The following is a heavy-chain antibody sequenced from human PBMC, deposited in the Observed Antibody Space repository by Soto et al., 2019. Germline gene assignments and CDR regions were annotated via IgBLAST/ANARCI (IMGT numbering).Heavy chain of an antibody. CDR3: AHYYDSSGKWGFDY. J-gene: IGHJ4*02. V-gene: IGHV2-5*01. Sequence: QTTLKESGPTLFRPTRTLTLTCTFSGFSLSSRGVGVGWIRQPPGKALERLALIYWNDNPQYSQPLKSTLTVIKDTSRAQVVLTITNMDPVDTATYFCAHYYDSSGKWGFDYWGQGTLVTFSS. CDR1: GFSLSSRGVG. CDR2: IYWNDNP. D-gene: IGHD3-22*01.